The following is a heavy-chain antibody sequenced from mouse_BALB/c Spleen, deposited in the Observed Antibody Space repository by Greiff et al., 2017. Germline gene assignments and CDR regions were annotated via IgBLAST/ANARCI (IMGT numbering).Heavy chain of an antibody. CDR2: ISYSGST. D-gene: IGHD2-14*01. Sequence: EVNLVESGPGLVKPSQSLSLTCTVTGYSITSDYAWNWIRQFPGTKLEWMGYISYSGSTSYNPSLKSRISITRDTSKNQFFLQLNSVTTEDTATYYCAREVRHAMDYWGQGTSVTGSS. CDR1: GYSITSDYA. CDR3: AREVRHAMDY. J-gene: IGHJ4*01. V-gene: IGHV3-2*02.